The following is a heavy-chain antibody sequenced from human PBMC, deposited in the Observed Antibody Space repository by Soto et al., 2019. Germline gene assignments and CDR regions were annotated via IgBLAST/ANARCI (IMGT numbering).Heavy chain of an antibody. CDR3: SRRGYCSGGSCFSAAFDL. V-gene: IGHV5-51*01. D-gene: IGHD2-15*01. J-gene: IGHJ3*01. CDR1: GYSFTSYW. Sequence: ESLKISCKGSGYSFTSYWIGWVRQMPGKGLEWMGIIYPGDSDARYRPSFQGQVTISVDKSISTAYLQWSSLKASDTAMYYCSRRGYCSGGSCFSAAFDLWGQGTIVTVS. CDR2: IYPGDSDA.